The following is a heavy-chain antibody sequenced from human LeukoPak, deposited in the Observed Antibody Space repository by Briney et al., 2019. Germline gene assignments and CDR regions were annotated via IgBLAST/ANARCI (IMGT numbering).Heavy chain of an antibody. CDR3: ARDLHSGPLVRSPLDY. CDR1: GYTFTSYG. J-gene: IGHJ4*02. D-gene: IGHD6-6*01. CDR2: ISAYNGNT. V-gene: IGHV1-18*01. Sequence: ASVKVSCKASGYTFTSYGISWVRQAPGQGLEWMGWISAYNGNTNYAQKLQGRVTMTTDTSTSTAYMELRSLRSDDTAVYYCARDLHSGPLVRSPLDYWGQGTLVTVSS.